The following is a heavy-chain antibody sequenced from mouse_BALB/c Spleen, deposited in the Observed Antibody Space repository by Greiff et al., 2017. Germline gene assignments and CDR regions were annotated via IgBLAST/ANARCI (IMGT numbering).Heavy chain of an antibody. CDR1: GFSLTSYD. J-gene: IGHJ3*01. CDR3: VREDYGSPFAY. D-gene: IGHD1-1*01. Sequence: QVQLQQSGPGLVAPSQSLSITCTVSGFSLTSYDISWIRQPPGKGLEWLGVIWTGGGTNYNSAFMSRLSISKDNSKSQVFLKMNSLQTDDTAIYYCVREDYGSPFAYWGQGTLVTVSA. V-gene: IGHV2-9-2*01. CDR2: IWTGGGT.